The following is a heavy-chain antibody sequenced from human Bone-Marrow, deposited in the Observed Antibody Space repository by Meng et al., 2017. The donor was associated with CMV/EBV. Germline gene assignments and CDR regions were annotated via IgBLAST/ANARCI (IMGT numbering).Heavy chain of an antibody. CDR2: ISSSGSTI. CDR1: GFTFSRYE. CDR3: ARDFYDILKSLGNYYYYGMDV. D-gene: IGHD3-9*01. Sequence: GGSLRLSCAASGFTFSRYEMTWVRQAPGKGLEWVSYISSSGSTINYADAVKGRFTISRDNAKNSLYLQMNSLRAEDTAVYYYARDFYDILKSLGNYYYYGMDVWGQGTTVTVSS. V-gene: IGHV3-48*03. J-gene: IGHJ6*02.